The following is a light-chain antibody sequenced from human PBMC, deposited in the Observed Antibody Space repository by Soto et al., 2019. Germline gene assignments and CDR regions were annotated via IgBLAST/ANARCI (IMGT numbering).Light chain of an antibody. J-gene: IGKJ5*01. CDR2: GVS. Sequence: ETVLTQSPGTLSLSPGERATLSCRASQSVSSNYLVWYQQKPGQAPRLLISGVSTRATGIPDRFSGSGSGTDFTLTISRLEPEDVVVYYCQQYAPSTAITFGQGTRVEIK. CDR3: QQYAPSTAIT. V-gene: IGKV3-20*01. CDR1: QSVSSNY.